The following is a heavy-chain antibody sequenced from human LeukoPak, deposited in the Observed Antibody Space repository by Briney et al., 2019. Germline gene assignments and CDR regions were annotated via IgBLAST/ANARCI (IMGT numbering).Heavy chain of an antibody. CDR3: ARDFAAAVG. CDR1: GFTFSDYC. V-gene: IGHV3-7*01. J-gene: IGHJ4*02. D-gene: IGHD6-13*01. Sequence: GGSLRLSCSTSGFTFSDYCMSWVRPAPGKGLEWVANIEQDGSRIYYVDSVKGRFTISRDNAKNSLYLQMNSLRVEDTAVYYCARDFAAAVGWGQGALVTVSS. CDR2: IEQDGSRI.